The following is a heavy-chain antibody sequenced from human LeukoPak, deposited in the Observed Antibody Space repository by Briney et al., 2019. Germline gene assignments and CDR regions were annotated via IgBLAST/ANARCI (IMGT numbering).Heavy chain of an antibody. J-gene: IGHJ4*02. CDR1: GFTFSSYA. V-gene: IGHV3-23*01. D-gene: IGHD1-26*01. CDR2: ISGSGGST. CDR3: ARARRWELLRGHFDY. Sequence: GGSLRLSCTASGFTFSSYAMSWVRQAPGKGLEWVSAISGSGGSTYYADSVKGRFTISRDNSKNTLYLQVHGLRAEDTAVYYCARARRWELLRGHFDYWGQATLVTVSS.